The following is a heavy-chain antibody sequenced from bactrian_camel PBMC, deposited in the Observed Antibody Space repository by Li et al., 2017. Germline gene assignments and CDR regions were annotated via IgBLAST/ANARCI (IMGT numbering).Heavy chain of an antibody. Sequence: QLVESGGGLVQPGRSLRLACVTSGFNFDDYPMGWFRQAPGTEREGVATIDSRGVTEYADSVKGRFTISKDNANLYLQMNSLKPEDSAMYYCASNPVYGGMQSTKYAYWGPGTQVTVS. CDR3: ASNPVYGGMQSTKYAY. J-gene: IGHJ4*01. V-gene: IGHV3S65*01. CDR1: GFNFDDYP. CDR2: IDSRGVT. D-gene: IGHD6*01.